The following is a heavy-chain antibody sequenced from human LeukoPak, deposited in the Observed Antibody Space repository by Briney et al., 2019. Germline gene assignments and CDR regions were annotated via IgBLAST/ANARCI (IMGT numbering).Heavy chain of an antibody. CDR2: NISSSSFI. D-gene: IGHD2-2*01. V-gene: IGHV3-21*03. Sequence: GGSLRLSCAASGFTFSSYTMNSVRQAPGKGLEWVSPNISSSSFIYYADSVKGRFTISRDNAKNSLYLQMNSLRAEDTAVYYCARDFGGYCSSSSCYLGFLDYWGQGTLVTVSS. J-gene: IGHJ4*02. CDR3: ARDFGGYCSSSSCYLGFLDY. CDR1: GFTFSSYT.